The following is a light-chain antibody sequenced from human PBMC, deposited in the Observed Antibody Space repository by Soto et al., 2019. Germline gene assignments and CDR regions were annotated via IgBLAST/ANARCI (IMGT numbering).Light chain of an antibody. CDR3: QQYNNWPYT. CDR2: TAS. CDR1: QSISSSY. J-gene: IGKJ2*01. Sequence: EIVLTQSPGILSLSPGERASLSCGASQSISSSYLAWYQQKPGQSPRLLIYTASNRATGVPARFSGSGSGTQFTLTINSLQSEDFAVYHCQQYNNWPYTFGQGTK. V-gene: IGKV3-15*01.